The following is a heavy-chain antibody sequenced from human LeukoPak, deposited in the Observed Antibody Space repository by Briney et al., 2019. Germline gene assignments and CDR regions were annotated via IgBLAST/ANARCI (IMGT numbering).Heavy chain of an antibody. D-gene: IGHD3-3*01. CDR3: ARGFSGFDY. J-gene: IGHJ4*02. CDR1: GFTFSTHW. Sequence: PGGSLRLSCAASGFTFSTHWMHWVRQVPGKGLVWVSRINSDGTTTTYADSVKGRFTISRDNAKNTLYLQMNSLRAEDTAVYYCARGFSGFDYWGQGTLVTVSS. V-gene: IGHV3-74*01. CDR2: INSDGTTT.